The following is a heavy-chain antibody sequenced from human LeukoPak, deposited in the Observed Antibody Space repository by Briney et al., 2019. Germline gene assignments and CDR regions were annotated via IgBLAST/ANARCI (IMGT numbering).Heavy chain of an antibody. D-gene: IGHD4-17*01. J-gene: IGHJ4*02. Sequence: GGSLRLSCAASGFSFSDYGMNWVRRAPGKGLVWLSHINSNGAVISYADSVKGRFTISRDTAKSSLYLQMNSLKIEDTAIYFCARDPDGDYDFDYWGQGTLVTVSS. CDR2: INSNGAVI. CDR3: ARDPDGDYDFDY. CDR1: GFSFSDYG. V-gene: IGHV3-48*01.